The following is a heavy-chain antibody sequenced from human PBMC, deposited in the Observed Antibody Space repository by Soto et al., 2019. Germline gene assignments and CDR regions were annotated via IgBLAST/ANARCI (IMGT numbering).Heavy chain of an antibody. CDR2: ISGSGVYT. V-gene: IGHV3-23*01. CDR3: AKGYCTSSTCSRGYSDF. CDR1: GFTFSTYA. D-gene: IGHD2-2*01. J-gene: IGHJ4*02. Sequence: GGSLRLSCAASGFTFSTYAMSWVRQAPGKGLEWVSGISGSGVYTFYADSVKGRFTISRDNSKDTIYLQVNSLRAEDTAVYYWAKGYCTSSTCSRGYSDFWRQGALVTVSS.